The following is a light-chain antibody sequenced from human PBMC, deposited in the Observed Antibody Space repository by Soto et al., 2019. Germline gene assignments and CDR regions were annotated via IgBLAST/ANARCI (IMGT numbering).Light chain of an antibody. V-gene: IGLV2-14*01. CDR1: SSDVGGYNY. CDR2: EVS. CDR3: SSFSSSSTPYV. Sequence: QSALTQPASVSGSPGQSITISCTGTSSDVGGYNYVSWYQQYPGKAPKVMIYEVSNRPSGVSNRFSGSKSGNTASLTISGLQPEDEADYYCSSFSSSSTPYVFGAGTKVTVL. J-gene: IGLJ1*01.